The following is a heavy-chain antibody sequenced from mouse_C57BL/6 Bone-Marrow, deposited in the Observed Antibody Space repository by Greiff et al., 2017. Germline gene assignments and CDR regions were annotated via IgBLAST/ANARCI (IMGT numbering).Heavy chain of an antibody. V-gene: IGHV1-55*01. D-gene: IGHD2-4*01. CDR1: GYTFTSYW. Sequence: VQLQQPGAELVKPGASVKMSCKASGYTFTSYWITWVKQRPGQGLEWIGEIYPGSGSTNYNEKFKSKATLTVDTSSSTAYMQLSSLTSEDSAVYYCATGIYYDYDRVYAMDYWGQGTSVTVSS. CDR3: ATGIYYDYDRVYAMDY. J-gene: IGHJ4*01. CDR2: IYPGSGST.